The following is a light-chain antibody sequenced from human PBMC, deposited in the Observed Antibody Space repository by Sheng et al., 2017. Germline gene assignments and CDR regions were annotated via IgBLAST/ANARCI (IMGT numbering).Light chain of an antibody. V-gene: IGKV1-NL1*01. CDR1: QAISHS. J-gene: IGKJ1*01. CDR2: AAS. CDR3: QQYYTNPGT. Sequence: DIQLTQSPSSLSASVGDRVTITCRASQAISHSLAWFQQRPGKAPNLLLYAASRLESGVPSRFSGRGSETDYTLTISSLQPEDFATYYCQQYYTNPGTFGQGTKVE.